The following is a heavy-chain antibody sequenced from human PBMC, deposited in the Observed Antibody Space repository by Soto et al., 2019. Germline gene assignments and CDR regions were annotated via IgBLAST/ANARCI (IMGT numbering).Heavy chain of an antibody. V-gene: IGHV1-69*01. CDR1: GGTFSSYA. CDR3: AACVYSYCYHYFDY. Sequence: VKVSCKAFGGTFSSYAISWVRQAPGQGLEWMGGIIPIFGTANYAQKFQGRVTITADESTSTVYMELSSLRAEASAVYSCAACVYSYCYHYFDYWGQGTLVTVSS. D-gene: IGHD5-18*01. J-gene: IGHJ4*02. CDR2: IIPIFGTA.